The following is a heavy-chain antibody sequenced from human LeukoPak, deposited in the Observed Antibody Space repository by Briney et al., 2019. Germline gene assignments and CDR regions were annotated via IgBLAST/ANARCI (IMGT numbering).Heavy chain of an antibody. CDR2: IRYDGSNK. J-gene: IGHJ4*02. V-gene: IGHV3-30*02. CDR1: GFTFSSYG. CDR3: ARAYDILTGYYLPMFDY. D-gene: IGHD3-9*01. Sequence: GGSLRLSCAASGFTFSSYGMHWVRQAPGKGLEWVAFIRYDGSNKYYAGSVKGRFTISRDNSKNTLYLQMNSLRAEDTAVYYCARAYDILTGYYLPMFDYWGQGTLVTVSS.